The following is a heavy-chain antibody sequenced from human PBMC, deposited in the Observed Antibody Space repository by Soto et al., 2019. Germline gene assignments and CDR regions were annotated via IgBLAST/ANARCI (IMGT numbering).Heavy chain of an antibody. CDR3: ARGKLGRPDDP. CDR1: GGSISSYY. J-gene: IGHJ5*02. V-gene: IGHV4-59*01. CDR2: IYYSGST. Sequence: SETLSLTCTVSGGSISSYYWIWIRQPPGKGREWIGYIYYSGSTNYNPSLKSRVTISVDTSKTHYSMKLSSVTAAATAVYYCARGKLGRPDDPWGQGTLVTVSS. D-gene: IGHD1-7*01.